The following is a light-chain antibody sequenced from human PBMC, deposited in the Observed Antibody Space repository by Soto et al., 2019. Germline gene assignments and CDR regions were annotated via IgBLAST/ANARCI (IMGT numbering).Light chain of an antibody. V-gene: IGKV3-11*01. Sequence: EIVLTQSPATLSLSPGERATLSCRASQSVSSYLAWYQQKPGQAPRLLIYDASNRATGIPARFSGSGSGTDFTLTISSLEPEYFAVYYCQQRSNWPLTFGGGN. CDR2: DAS. J-gene: IGKJ4*01. CDR1: QSVSSY. CDR3: QQRSNWPLT.